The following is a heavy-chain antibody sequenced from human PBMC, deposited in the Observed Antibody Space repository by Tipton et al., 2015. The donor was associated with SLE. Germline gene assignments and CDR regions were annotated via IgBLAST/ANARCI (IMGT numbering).Heavy chain of an antibody. J-gene: IGHJ3*02. CDR3: ARVYYDSGNDAFDI. CDR2: IWYDGDNR. Sequence: SLRLSCVASGFSFSTYGMHWVRQAPGKGLEWVAVIWYDGDNRYYTDSVKGRFTISRDNAKNSLYLQMNSLSAEDTAVYYCARVYYDSGNDAFDIWGQGTMVTVSS. CDR1: GFSFSTYG. V-gene: IGHV3-33*08. D-gene: IGHD3-10*01.